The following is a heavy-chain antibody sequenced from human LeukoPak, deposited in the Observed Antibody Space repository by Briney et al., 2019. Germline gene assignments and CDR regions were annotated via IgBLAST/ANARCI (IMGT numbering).Heavy chain of an antibody. CDR2: INHSGST. J-gene: IGHJ5*02. D-gene: IGHD3-22*01. Sequence: KPSESLSLTCAVYGGSFSGYYGSWIRQPPGKGLGWIGEINHSGSTNSNPSLQSRVNISVDTSKNQFSLKLTSVTAADTAVYYCARLYDSSGYGGWFDPWGQGTLVTVSS. CDR1: GGSFSGYY. CDR3: ARLYDSSGYGGWFDP. V-gene: IGHV4-34*01.